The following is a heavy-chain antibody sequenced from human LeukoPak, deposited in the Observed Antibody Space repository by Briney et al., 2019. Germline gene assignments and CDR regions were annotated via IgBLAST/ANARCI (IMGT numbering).Heavy chain of an antibody. Sequence: PGRSLRLSCAASGFAFSSYAMNWVRQAPGKGLEWVSTISNSGDRTYYADSVKGRFTISRDNSKNTLYLQMNSLRTEDTAVYYCAKDFVPRGGSYFPGFGYWGQGTLVIVSS. CDR1: GFAFSSYA. CDR2: ISNSGDRT. CDR3: AKDFVPRGGSYFPGFGY. V-gene: IGHV3-23*01. J-gene: IGHJ4*02. D-gene: IGHD1-26*01.